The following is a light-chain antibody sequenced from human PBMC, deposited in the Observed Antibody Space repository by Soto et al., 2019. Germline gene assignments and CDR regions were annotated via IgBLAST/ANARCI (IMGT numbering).Light chain of an antibody. CDR1: TYDIGYYDY. CDR2: DVT. Sequence: QSALTQPASVSGSPGQSITISCTGTTYDIGYYDYVSWYQQHPGKAPKLIIYDVTYRPSGASDRFSGSKSGNTASLTISGLQAVDEAEYYCSSYTTSSTLVFGGGTKLTVL. CDR3: SSYTTSSTLV. V-gene: IGLV2-14*03. J-gene: IGLJ2*01.